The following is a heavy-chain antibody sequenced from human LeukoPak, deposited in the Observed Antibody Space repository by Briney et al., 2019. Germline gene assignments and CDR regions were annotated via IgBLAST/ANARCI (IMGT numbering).Heavy chain of an antibody. D-gene: IGHD1-14*01. Sequence: GGSLRLSCATSGFTFSIYGMHWVRQAPGKGLEWLAVIAYDGSYEYYADSVKGRFSISRDDSKKTVYLQMNSLKTEDTAVYYCTAPDFLDYWGQGTLVTVSS. V-gene: IGHV3-30*03. CDR3: TAPDFLDY. CDR2: IAYDGSYE. CDR1: GFTFSIYG. J-gene: IGHJ4*02.